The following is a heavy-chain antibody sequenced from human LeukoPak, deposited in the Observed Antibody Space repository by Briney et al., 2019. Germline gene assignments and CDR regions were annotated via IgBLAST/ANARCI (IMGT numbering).Heavy chain of an antibody. J-gene: IGHJ4*02. V-gene: IGHV3-21*01. CDR2: IGSSGIHT. CDR3: ARGEAIWRPLFDD. D-gene: IGHD5-18*01. Sequence: GGSLRLTCAASGFRFSNYSMNWVRQAPGKGLEWVSSIGSSGIHTFYAGSVKGRFTISRDNTKNSLYLQMYNLRVEDTALYYCARGEAIWRPLFDDWGQGPLVSVSS. CDR1: GFRFSNYS.